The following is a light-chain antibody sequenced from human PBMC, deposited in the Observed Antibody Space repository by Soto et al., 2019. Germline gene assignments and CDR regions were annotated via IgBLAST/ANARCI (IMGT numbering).Light chain of an antibody. Sequence: DIVLTQSPGTLSLSPGERATLSCRASQSVSSYLVWFQQKPGQAPRLLIYDASTRATSVPARFSGSGSGTDFTLNISSLEPEDFAVYYCHQRSNWPLPFCHGNNLDIK. V-gene: IGKV3-11*01. CDR2: DAS. CDR1: QSVSSY. J-gene: IGKJ3*01. CDR3: HQRSNWPLP.